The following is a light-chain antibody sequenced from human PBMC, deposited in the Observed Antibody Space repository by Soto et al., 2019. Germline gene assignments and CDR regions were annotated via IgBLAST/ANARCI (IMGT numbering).Light chain of an antibody. J-gene: IGKJ5*01. CDR3: HQYGSSPLVT. V-gene: IGKV3-20*01. Sequence: EIVLTQSPGTLSLSPGERATLSCRASQSVSSSYLAWYQQKPGQSPTLLIYGASSRATGIPDRFSGSGSGTDFTLTISRLEPEDYAVYYCHQYGSSPLVTFGQGTRLEIK. CDR2: GAS. CDR1: QSVSSSY.